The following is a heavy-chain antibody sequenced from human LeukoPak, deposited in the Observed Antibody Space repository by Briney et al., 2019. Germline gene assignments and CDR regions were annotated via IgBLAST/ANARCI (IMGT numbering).Heavy chain of an antibody. Sequence: GESLKISCQGSGYSFTSYWIGWVRQMPGKGLEWMGIIYPRDSDTRYSPSFQGQVTISADKSISTAYLQWSSLKASDTAMYYCALRSLYGGSSFDYWGQGTLVTVSS. CDR2: IYPRDSDT. J-gene: IGHJ4*02. D-gene: IGHD3-16*02. V-gene: IGHV5-51*01. CDR1: GYSFTSYW. CDR3: ALRSLYGGSSFDY.